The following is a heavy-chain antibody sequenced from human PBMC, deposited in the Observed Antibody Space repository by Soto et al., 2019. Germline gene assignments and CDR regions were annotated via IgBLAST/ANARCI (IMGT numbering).Heavy chain of an antibody. V-gene: IGHV4-39*01. D-gene: IGHD3-9*01. CDR3: AYFDWLPY. Sequence: SETLSLTCTVSGGSISSSTFYWGWIRQPPGKGLEWIGSVYYDGTTYYNPSLRSRVTVSVDTSKNQFSLKMSSVTAADTAAYYCAYFDWLPYWGQGTLVTVSS. J-gene: IGHJ4*02. CDR2: VYYDGTT. CDR1: GGSISSSTFY.